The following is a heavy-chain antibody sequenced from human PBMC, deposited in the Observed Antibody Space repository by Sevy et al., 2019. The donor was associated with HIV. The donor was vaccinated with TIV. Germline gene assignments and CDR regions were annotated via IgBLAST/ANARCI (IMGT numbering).Heavy chain of an antibody. J-gene: IGHJ4*02. V-gene: IGHV3-21*01. CDR2: ISDDSRYI. CDR1: GFTFRSYS. CDR3: ARDFTIFGVVSGIDY. D-gene: IGHD3-3*01. Sequence: GGSLRLSCAASGFTFRSYSMNWVRQAPGKGLEWLSSISDDSRYIYYSDSVKGRFTISRANAKSSLYLQMNSLRVEDTAIYYCARDFTIFGVVSGIDYWGQGTWSPSPQ.